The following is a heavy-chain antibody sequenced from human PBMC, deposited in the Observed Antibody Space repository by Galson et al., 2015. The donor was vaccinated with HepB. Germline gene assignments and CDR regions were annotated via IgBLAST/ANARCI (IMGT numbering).Heavy chain of an antibody. V-gene: IGHV3-33*01. CDR3: ARDWEGDTAVAPLGFFDL. D-gene: IGHD1-26*01. CDR1: GFTFSDYA. Sequence: SLRLSCAASGFTFSDYAMHWVRQAPGKGLEWVTIIYFDGNTEYYADSVKGRFIISRDNSNNTLYLQMNSLRAEDTAVYYCARDWEGDTAVAPLGFFDLWGQGTLVTVSS. J-gene: IGHJ4*02. CDR2: IYFDGNTE.